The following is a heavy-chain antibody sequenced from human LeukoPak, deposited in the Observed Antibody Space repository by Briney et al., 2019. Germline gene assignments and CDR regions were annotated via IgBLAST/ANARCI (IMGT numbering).Heavy chain of an antibody. V-gene: IGHV4-30-4*01. CDR3: ARDRWYCSSTSCYSNWFDP. Sequence: SETLSLTCTVSGGSLSSGGYYWGWIRQPPGKGLEGIWDIYYSGSTYYNPSLKSRVTISVDTSKNQFSLKLSSVTAADTAVYYCARDRWYCSSTSCYSNWFDPWGQGTLVTVSS. D-gene: IGHD2-2*01. CDR1: GGSLSSGGYY. J-gene: IGHJ5*02. CDR2: IYYSGST.